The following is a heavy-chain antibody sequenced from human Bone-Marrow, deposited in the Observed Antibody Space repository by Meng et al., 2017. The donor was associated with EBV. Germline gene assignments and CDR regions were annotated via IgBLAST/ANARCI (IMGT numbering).Heavy chain of an antibody. V-gene: IGHV4-34*01. CDR2: IKHSGST. CDR3: ARATGGSTGYFR. J-gene: IGHJ4*02. D-gene: IGHD3-9*01. Sequence: QVQQQPWGAGLLKPSETLALTCVVNGGSLSGFSWSWIRQAPGKGLEWIGEIKHSGSTNYNPSLKNRVTISVDPSKNQFSLRLSSVTAADTAVYYCARATGGSTGYFRWGQGTLVTVSS. CDR1: GGSLSGFS.